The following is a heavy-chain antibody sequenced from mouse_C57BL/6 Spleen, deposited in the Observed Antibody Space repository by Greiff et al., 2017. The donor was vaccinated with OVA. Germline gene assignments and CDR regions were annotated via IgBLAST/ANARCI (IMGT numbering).Heavy chain of an antibody. CDR2: ILPGSGST. J-gene: IGHJ2*01. CDR1: GYTFTGYW. CDR3: ARSDGKGGFYFDY. V-gene: IGHV1-9*01. D-gene: IGHD2-3*01. Sequence: VQLQQSGAELMKPGASVKLSCKATGYTFTGYWIEWVKQRPGHGLEWIGEILPGSGSTNYNEKFKGKATFTADTSSNTAYMQLSSLTKEDSAVNYGARSDGKGGFYFDYWGQGTTLTVSS.